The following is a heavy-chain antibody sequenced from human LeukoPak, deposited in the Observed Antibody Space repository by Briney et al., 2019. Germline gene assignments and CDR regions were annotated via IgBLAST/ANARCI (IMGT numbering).Heavy chain of an antibody. D-gene: IGHD6-6*01. CDR2: INEDGSKK. CDR3: ASSSYSSSSS. J-gene: IGHJ5*02. V-gene: IGHV3-7*01. CDR1: GFTFTNYW. Sequence: PGGSLRLSCAASGFTFTNYWMIWVRQAPGKGLEWVANINEDGSKKYYVGSVEGRFTISRDNAKNSVFLQMNSLRAEETAMYYCASSSYSSSSSWGQGTLVTVSS.